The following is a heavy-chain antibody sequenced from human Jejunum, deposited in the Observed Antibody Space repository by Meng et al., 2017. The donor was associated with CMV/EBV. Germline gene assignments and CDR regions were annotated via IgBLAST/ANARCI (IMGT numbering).Heavy chain of an antibody. J-gene: IGHJ3*02. V-gene: IGHV3-53*01. Sequence: IYFSWLRQAPGKGLEWLSGIYGCGSTFHSDSVKGRFTISRDTSKNVVFLQMNNLGVEDTAVYYCARVACPGSSCNDFGSSAFDIWGPGTVVTVSS. CDR3: ARVACPGSSCNDFGSSAFDI. D-gene: IGHD6-13*01. CDR2: IYGCGST. CDR1: IY.